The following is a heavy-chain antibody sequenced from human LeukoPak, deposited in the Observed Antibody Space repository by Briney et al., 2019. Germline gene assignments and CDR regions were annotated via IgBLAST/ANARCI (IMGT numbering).Heavy chain of an antibody. CDR2: LDASAAPT. Sequence: GGSLRLSCAVSGFNFSAYAMSWVRQAPGEGLEWVSSLDASAAPTYYADSVKGRFTISRDNSKNSLYLQMDSLRAEDAAIYYCARDRGLGQWLDYWGQGTLVTVSS. V-gene: IGHV3-23*01. CDR1: GFNFSAYA. J-gene: IGHJ4*02. D-gene: IGHD6-19*01. CDR3: ARDRGLGQWLDY.